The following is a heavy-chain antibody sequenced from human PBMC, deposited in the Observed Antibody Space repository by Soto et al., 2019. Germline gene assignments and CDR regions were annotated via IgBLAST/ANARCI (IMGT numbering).Heavy chain of an antibody. CDR1: GFTFSSYA. J-gene: IGHJ4*02. CDR2: ISGSGGGT. V-gene: IGHV3-23*01. D-gene: IGHD4-17*01. CDR3: ATPDYGGNFDY. Sequence: GGSLRLSCAASGFTFSSYAMSWVRQAPGKGLEWVSAISGSGGGTYYADSVKGRFTISRDNSKNTLYQQMSSLRAEDTAVYYCATPDYGGNFDYWGQGTLVTVSS.